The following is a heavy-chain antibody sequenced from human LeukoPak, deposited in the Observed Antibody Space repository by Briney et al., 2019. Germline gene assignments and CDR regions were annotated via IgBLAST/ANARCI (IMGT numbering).Heavy chain of an antibody. D-gene: IGHD3-10*01. CDR1: GGSISSSSFY. V-gene: IGHV4-39*01. J-gene: IGHJ4*02. CDR3: ARWGDSEAYGSGSYDKYYFDY. CDR2: IYYSGST. Sequence: SETLSLTCTVSGGSISSSSFYWGWIRQPPGKGLEWIGSIYYSGSTYYNPSLKSRVTISVDTSKNQFSLKLSSVTAADTAVYYCARWGDSEAYGSGSYDKYYFDYWGQGTLVTVSS.